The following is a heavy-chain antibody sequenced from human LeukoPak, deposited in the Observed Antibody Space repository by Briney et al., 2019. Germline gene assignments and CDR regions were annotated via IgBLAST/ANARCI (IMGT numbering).Heavy chain of an antibody. V-gene: IGHV3-23*01. CDR3: AKPRGDPYYFDY. Sequence: GGSLRLACAASGFTVSSYAMSWVRQAPGKGREWVSAISGSGGSTYYADSVKGRFTISRDNSKNTLYLQMNSLRAEDTAVYYCAKPRGDPYYFDYWGQGTLVTVSS. J-gene: IGHJ4*02. D-gene: IGHD7-27*01. CDR1: GFTVSSYA. CDR2: ISGSGGST.